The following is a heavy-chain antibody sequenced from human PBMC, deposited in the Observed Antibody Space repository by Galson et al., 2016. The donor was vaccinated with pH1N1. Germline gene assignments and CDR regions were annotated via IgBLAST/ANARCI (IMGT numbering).Heavy chain of an antibody. Sequence: SLRLSCAASGFTFSTYWMHWVRQAPGKGLEWVANIKQDGSEKYYLDSVKGRFTISRDNAKESLFLQMNSLRAEDTAVYYCAKGGLALGDYWGQGTLVTVSS. V-gene: IGHV3-7*01. CDR1: GFTFSTYW. CDR3: AKGGLALGDY. CDR2: IKQDGSEK. J-gene: IGHJ4*02. D-gene: IGHD6-19*01.